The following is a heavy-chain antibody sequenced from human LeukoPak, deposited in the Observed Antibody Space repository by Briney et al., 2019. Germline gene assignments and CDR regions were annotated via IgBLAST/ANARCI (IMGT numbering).Heavy chain of an antibody. D-gene: IGHD2-2*01. V-gene: IGHV1-18*01. CDR2: ISLENGNA. CDR1: GYTFANYG. CDR3: ARVTYVRPYQLDY. Sequence: ASVKVSCKASGYTFANYGINWVRQAPGQGLEWIGWISLENGNAGYAQRVQGRVTLTRDTSTSTDYMELRSLRSDDTAVYYCARVTYVRPYQLDYWGQGTLVSISS. J-gene: IGHJ4*02.